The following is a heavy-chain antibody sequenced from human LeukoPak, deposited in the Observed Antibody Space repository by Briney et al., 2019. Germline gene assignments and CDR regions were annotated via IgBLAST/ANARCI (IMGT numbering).Heavy chain of an antibody. D-gene: IGHD3-9*01. Sequence: SETLSLTCTVSGGSISSSSYYWGWIRQPPGKGLEWIGSIYYSGSTYYNPSLKSRVTISVDTSKNQFSLKLSSVTAADTAVYYCAREKNYDILTGYAHAFDIWGQGTMVTVSS. CDR3: AREKNYDILTGYAHAFDI. V-gene: IGHV4-39*07. CDR2: IYYSGST. CDR1: GGSISSSSYY. J-gene: IGHJ3*02.